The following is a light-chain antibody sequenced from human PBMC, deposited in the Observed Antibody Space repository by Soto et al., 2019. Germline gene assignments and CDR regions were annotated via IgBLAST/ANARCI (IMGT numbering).Light chain of an antibody. CDR1: QSVRNSY. V-gene: IGKV3-20*01. CDR2: GAS. CDR3: QQYGSSST. Sequence: PGERATLSCRASQSVRNSYLAWYQQKPGQAPRLLIYGASSRATGIPDRFSGSGSGTDFTLTISRLEPEDFAVYYCQQYGSSSTFGQGTKVDIK. J-gene: IGKJ1*01.